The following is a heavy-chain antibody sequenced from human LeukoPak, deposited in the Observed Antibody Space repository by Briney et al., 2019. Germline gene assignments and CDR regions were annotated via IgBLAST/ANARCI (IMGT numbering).Heavy chain of an antibody. D-gene: IGHD6-19*01. V-gene: IGHV3-23*01. J-gene: IGHJ5*02. CDR2: ISGSGGST. CDR1: GFTFSSYA. Sequence: GGSLRLSCSASGFTFSSYAMSWVRQAPGKGLEWVSAISGSGGSTYYADSVKGRFTISRDNSKNTLYLQMNSLRAEDTAVYYCAKDGIAVAGTDWFDPWGQGTLVTVSS. CDR3: AKDGIAVAGTDWFDP.